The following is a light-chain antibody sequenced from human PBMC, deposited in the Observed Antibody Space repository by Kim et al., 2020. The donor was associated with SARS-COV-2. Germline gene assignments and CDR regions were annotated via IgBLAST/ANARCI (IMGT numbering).Light chain of an antibody. CDR1: ESVSSH. V-gene: IGKV3-15*01. Sequence: VTPEERATLACRASESVSSHLAWYQQRPSQPPRLLIYDASTRVTGVPARFSGSGAGTDFTLTITSLQSEDFAIYYCQQYNTWPPYSFGQGTKLEI. CDR2: DAS. J-gene: IGKJ2*03. CDR3: QQYNTWPPYS.